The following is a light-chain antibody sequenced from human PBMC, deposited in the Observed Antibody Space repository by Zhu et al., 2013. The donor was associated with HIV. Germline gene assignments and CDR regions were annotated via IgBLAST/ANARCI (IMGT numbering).Light chain of an antibody. CDR1: QGVGND. J-gene: IGKJ2*01. CDR3: LHHNYYPFT. Sequence: DIQMTQSPSSLSASVGDRVTITCRASQGVGNDLSWFQQKPGKAPKRLIYAASTLQSGVPLRFSGSGSGTEFTLTISSLQPEDFATYYCLHHNYYPFTFGQGTKLEIK. CDR2: AAS. V-gene: IGKV1-17*01.